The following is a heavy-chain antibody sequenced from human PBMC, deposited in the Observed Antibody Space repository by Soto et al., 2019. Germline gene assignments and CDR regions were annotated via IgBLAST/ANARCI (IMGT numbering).Heavy chain of an antibody. D-gene: IGHD6-13*01. CDR3: ARGRIAAAGTSDYYYGMDV. J-gene: IGHJ6*02. Sequence: SETLSLTCTVSGGSISSGGYYWSWIRQHPGKGLEWIGYIYYSGSTYYNPSLKSRVTISVDTSKNQFSLKLSSVTAADTAVYYCARGRIAAAGTSDYYYGMDVWGQGTTVTVSS. V-gene: IGHV4-31*03. CDR2: IYYSGST. CDR1: GGSISSGGYY.